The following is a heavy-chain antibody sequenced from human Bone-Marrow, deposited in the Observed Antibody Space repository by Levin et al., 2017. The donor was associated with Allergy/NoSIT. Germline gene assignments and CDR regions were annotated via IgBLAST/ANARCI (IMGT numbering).Heavy chain of an antibody. CDR2: ISSSSTYI. D-gene: IGHD3-10*01. J-gene: IGHJ6*04. V-gene: IGHV3-21*01. CDR1: GFTFSSYS. CDR3: ARGNYDSGSFRFCV. Sequence: LSLTCAASGFTFSSYSMIWVRQAPGKGLEWVSSISSSSTYIYYADSVKGRFIISRDNAKNSLYLQMNSLRAEDTAVYYCARGNYDSGSFRFCVWGKGTTVTVSS.